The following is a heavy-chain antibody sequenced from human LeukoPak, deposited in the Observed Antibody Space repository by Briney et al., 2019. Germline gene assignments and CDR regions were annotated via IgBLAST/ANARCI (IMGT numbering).Heavy chain of an antibody. CDR2: IIPIFGTA. Sequence: SVKVSCKASGGTFSSYAISWVRQAPGQGLEWMGGIIPIFGTANYAQKFQGRVTITADESTSTAYMELSSLRSEDTAVYYCARLLWFGETRFDPWGQGTLVTVSS. CDR1: GGTFSSYA. D-gene: IGHD3-10*01. CDR3: ARLLWFGETRFDP. J-gene: IGHJ5*02. V-gene: IGHV1-69*13.